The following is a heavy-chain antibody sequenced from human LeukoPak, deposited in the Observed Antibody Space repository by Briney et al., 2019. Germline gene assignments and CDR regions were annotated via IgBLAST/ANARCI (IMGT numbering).Heavy chain of an antibody. CDR2: IYPGDSDT. Sequence: GESLKISCKGFGYRFTNYWIGWVRQMPGKGLEWMGIIYPGDSDTRYSPSFQGQVTISADKSINTAYLQWSSLKASDTAMYYCARRDSSSWWEFDYWGQGTLVTVSS. V-gene: IGHV5-51*01. D-gene: IGHD6-13*01. J-gene: IGHJ4*02. CDR1: GYRFTNYW. CDR3: ARRDSSSWWEFDY.